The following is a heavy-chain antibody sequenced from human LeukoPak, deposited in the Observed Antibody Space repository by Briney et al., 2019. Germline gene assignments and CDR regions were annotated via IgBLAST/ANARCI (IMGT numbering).Heavy chain of an antibody. V-gene: IGHV3-30*04. D-gene: IGHD1-26*01. J-gene: IGHJ1*01. CDR3: AKSGDLSIVGATNPEYFQH. Sequence: GRSLRLSCAASGFTFSSYAMHWVRQAPGKGLEWVAVISYDGSNKYYADSVKGRFTISRDNSKNTLYLQMNSLRAEDTAVYYCAKSGDLSIVGATNPEYFQHWGQGTLVTVSS. CDR1: GFTFSSYA. CDR2: ISYDGSNK.